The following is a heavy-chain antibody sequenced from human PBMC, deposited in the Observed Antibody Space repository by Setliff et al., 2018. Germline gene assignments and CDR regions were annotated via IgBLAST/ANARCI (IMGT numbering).Heavy chain of an antibody. Sequence: ASVKVSCKASGDTSTTYAIHWVRQAPGQGLEWMGWINAGNGNIRYSQNFQGRVTITRDTSASTAYKELSSLTSEDTAIYYCARGDVYSGSYYHFDYWGQGTLVTVSS. CDR2: INAGNGNI. CDR3: ARGDVYSGSYYHFDY. CDR1: GDTSTTYA. D-gene: IGHD1-26*01. J-gene: IGHJ4*02. V-gene: IGHV1-3*01.